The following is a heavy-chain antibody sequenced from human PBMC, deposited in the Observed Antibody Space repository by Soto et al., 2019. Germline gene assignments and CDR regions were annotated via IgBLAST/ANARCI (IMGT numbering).Heavy chain of an antibody. Sequence: EVQLVESGGGLVKPGGSLRLSCAASGFTFSSYSMNWVRQAPGKGLEWVSSISSSSSYIYYADSVKGRFTISRDNAKKSLYLQMNSLRVEDTAVYYCARVVVAANGVNPFDIWGQGTMVTVSS. CDR2: ISSSSSYI. CDR3: ARVVVAANGVNPFDI. CDR1: GFTFSSYS. J-gene: IGHJ3*02. V-gene: IGHV3-21*01. D-gene: IGHD2-15*01.